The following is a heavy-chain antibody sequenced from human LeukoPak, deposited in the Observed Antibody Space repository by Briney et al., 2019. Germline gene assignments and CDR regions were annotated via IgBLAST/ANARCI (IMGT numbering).Heavy chain of an antibody. CDR3: AKDGSWGDYYFYFYMDV. Sequence: GGSLRLSCEASGSGFTFGNFGMSWVRQAPGKGLEWVSGISGSGYYTYYAGSVKGRFTISRDNSKNTLYIEMDSLRAEDTAVYYCAKDGSWGDYYFYFYMDVWGKGTAVTVSS. J-gene: IGHJ6*03. V-gene: IGHV3-23*01. D-gene: IGHD3-16*01. CDR1: GFTFGNFG. CDR2: ISGSGYYT.